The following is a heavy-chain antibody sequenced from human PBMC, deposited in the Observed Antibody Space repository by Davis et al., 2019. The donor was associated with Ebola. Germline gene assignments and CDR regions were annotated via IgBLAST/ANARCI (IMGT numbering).Heavy chain of an antibody. V-gene: IGHV3-21*01. Sequence: GESLKISCAASGFTFSSYSMNWVRQAPGKGLEWVSSISSSSSYIYYADSAKGRFTISRDNAKNSLYLQMNSLRAEDTAVYYCARGVMTVVLSYGMDVWGQGTLVTVSS. D-gene: IGHD2-8*01. CDR2: ISSSSSYI. CDR1: GFTFSSYS. J-gene: IGHJ6*02. CDR3: ARGVMTVVLSYGMDV.